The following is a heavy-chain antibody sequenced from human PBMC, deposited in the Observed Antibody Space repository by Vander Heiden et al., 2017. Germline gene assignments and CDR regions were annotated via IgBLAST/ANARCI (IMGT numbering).Heavy chain of an antibody. V-gene: IGHV3-48*01. Sequence: EVQLVESGGGLVQPGGPLRLSWLASGFTFSTSSMHWVRQAPGKGLEWVSFISTSSRSIYYADSVKGRFTISRDNAQKLLYLQMNSLRAEDTAVYYCARDLNGNGAFDIWGQGTMVTVSS. CDR3: ARDLNGNGAFDI. CDR2: ISTSSRSI. D-gene: IGHD2-8*01. J-gene: IGHJ3*02. CDR1: GFTFSTSS.